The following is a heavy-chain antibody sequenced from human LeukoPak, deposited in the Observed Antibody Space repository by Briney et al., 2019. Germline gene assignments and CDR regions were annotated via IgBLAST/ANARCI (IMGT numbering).Heavy chain of an antibody. V-gene: IGHV1-69*13. Sequence: ASVKVSCKASGNTFSNYGISWVRQAPGQGLEWMGGIIPIFGTTNNAQKFQGRVTITADESTSTAYMELSSLRSEDTAVYYCARDLGDIVVVPAAIRFDPWGQGTLVTVSS. CDR2: IIPIFGTT. CDR3: ARDLGDIVVVPAAIRFDP. D-gene: IGHD2-2*02. J-gene: IGHJ5*02. CDR1: GNTFSNYG.